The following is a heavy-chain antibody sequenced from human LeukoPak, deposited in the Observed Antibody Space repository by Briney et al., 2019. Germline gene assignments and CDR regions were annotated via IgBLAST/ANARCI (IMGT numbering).Heavy chain of an antibody. D-gene: IGHD3-22*01. CDR2: ITPIFGTA. CDR1: GGTFSSYA. Sequence: SVKVSCKASGGTFSSYAISWVRQAPGQGLEWMGRITPIFGTANYAQKFQGRVTITTDESTSTAYMELSSLSSEDTAVYYCASYDYYDSSGYYPFGYWGQGTLVTVSS. J-gene: IGHJ4*02. V-gene: IGHV1-69*05. CDR3: ASYDYYDSSGYYPFGY.